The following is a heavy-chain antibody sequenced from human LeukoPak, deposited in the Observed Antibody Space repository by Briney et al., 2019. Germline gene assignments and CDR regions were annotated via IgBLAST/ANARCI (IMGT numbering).Heavy chain of an antibody. CDR3: AKEYCSGGSCYRGAFAI. J-gene: IGHJ3*02. CDR1: GFTFDDYA. Sequence: GGSLRLSCAASGFTFDDYAMHWVRQAPGKGLEWVSGISWNRGSIGYADSVKGRFTVSRDNAKNSLYLQMNSLRAEDMALYFCAKEYCSGGSCYRGAFAIWGQGTMVTVSS. CDR2: ISWNRGSI. D-gene: IGHD2-15*01. V-gene: IGHV3-9*03.